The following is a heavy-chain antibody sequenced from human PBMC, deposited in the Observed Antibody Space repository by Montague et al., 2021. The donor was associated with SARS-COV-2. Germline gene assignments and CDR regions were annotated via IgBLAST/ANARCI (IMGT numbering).Heavy chain of an antibody. V-gene: IGHV4-34*01. CDR1: GGSFSDYY. Sequence: SETLSLTYAVYGGSFSDYYWSWIRQPPGKGLEWIGEITHRGTSKYNPSLKSRVSISLDTSKNQFSLYLSSVTAADTAVYYCARGRQHFNMIVVVMTGGEYYFDYWGQGTLVTVSS. CDR2: ITHRGTS. J-gene: IGHJ4*02. D-gene: IGHD3-22*01. CDR3: ARGRQHFNMIVVVMTGGEYYFDY.